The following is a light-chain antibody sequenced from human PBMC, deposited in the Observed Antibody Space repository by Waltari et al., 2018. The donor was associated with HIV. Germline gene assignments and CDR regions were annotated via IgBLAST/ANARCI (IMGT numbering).Light chain of an antibody. Sequence: QSVLTQPPSASGPPGQRVTISCSGSSSNIGSNYVYWYQQLPGTAPKLLIYMNNQRPSGVPDRFSGSKSGTSASLAISGLRSEDEADYYCAAWDASLSAWVFGGGTKLTVL. V-gene: IGLV1-47*01. CDR1: SSNIGSNY. CDR3: AAWDASLSAWV. J-gene: IGLJ3*02. CDR2: MNN.